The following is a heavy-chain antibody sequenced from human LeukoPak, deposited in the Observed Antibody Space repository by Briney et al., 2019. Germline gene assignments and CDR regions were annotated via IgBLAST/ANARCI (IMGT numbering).Heavy chain of an antibody. CDR3: TRDRWLDHGATAPSEY. CDR1: GYIFTDYY. D-gene: IGHD4-23*01. Sequence: GASVTVSCLASGYIFTDYYIHLVGLAPGPGREWMGWTNPNSGDTAYAQKFQGRVTMHRDTSISTVFLQLSSLKSDDTDIYYCTRDRWLDHGATAPSEYWGQEPVDTVSS. V-gene: IGHV1-2*02. CDR2: TNPNSGDT. J-gene: IGHJ4*02.